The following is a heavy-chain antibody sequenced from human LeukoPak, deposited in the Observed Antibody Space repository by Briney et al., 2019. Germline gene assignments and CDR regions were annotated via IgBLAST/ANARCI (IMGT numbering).Heavy chain of an antibody. Sequence: GGSLRLSCAASGFTLSDSAIHCVRQASGKGLEWVGLIDRPAKSYATAYGASVGGRFTISRDDSKNTAYLQMDSLKTEDTALYYCTRDRGTYNWLDPWGQGTLVTVSS. D-gene: IGHD1-26*01. CDR1: GFTLSDSA. CDR2: IDRPAKSYAT. CDR3: TRDRGTYNWLDP. V-gene: IGHV3-73*01. J-gene: IGHJ5*02.